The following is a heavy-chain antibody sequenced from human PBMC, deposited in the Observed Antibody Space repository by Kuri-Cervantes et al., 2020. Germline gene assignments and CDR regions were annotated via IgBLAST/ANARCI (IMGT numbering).Heavy chain of an antibody. V-gene: IGHV3-7*03. CDR2: IKEDGSDI. J-gene: IGHJ6*02. CDR3: AKGEDTAMVQGHGMDV. D-gene: IGHD5-18*01. CDR1: GFTFSSYW. Sequence: GGSLRLSCAASGFTFSSYWMSWVRQAPGKGLEWVARIKEDGSDIWYVDSVKGRFTISRDNVKNSLYLQMNSLRAEDTAVYYCAKGEDTAMVQGHGMDVWGQGTTVTVSS.